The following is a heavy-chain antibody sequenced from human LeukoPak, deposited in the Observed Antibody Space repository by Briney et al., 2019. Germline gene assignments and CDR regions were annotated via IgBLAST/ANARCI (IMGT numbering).Heavy chain of an antibody. J-gene: IGHJ4*02. CDR3: ARDLGSKDDY. CDR2: IYTSGST. D-gene: IGHD3-10*01. V-gene: IGHV4-4*07. Sequence: SETLSLTCSVSADSITNYYWNWIRQPAGKGLEWIGRIYTSGSTNYNPSLKSRVTISVDTSKNQFSLKLSSVTAADTAVYYCARDLGSKDDYWGQGTLVTVSS. CDR1: ADSITNYY.